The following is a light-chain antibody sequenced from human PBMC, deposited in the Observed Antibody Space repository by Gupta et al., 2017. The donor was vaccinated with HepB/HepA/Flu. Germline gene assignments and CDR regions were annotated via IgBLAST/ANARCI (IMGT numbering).Light chain of an antibody. J-gene: IGLJ3*02. V-gene: IGLV10-54*04. CDR3: CAWASSLSSWV. CDR1: TNNVGDQG. Sequence: QAGLTQPPSVSKGLRQTATLTCTGNTNNVGDQGAAWLQQHQGHPPKRLSYRKDNRPSDIYERFLSSRSGNTASLTINGLQPEEEADYYCCAWASSLSSWVVGGGTKLTVL. CDR2: RKD.